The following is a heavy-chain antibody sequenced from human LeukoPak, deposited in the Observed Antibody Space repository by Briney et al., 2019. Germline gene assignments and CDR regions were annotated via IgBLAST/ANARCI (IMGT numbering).Heavy chain of an antibody. J-gene: IGHJ4*02. CDR3: ARAGDYYGSGSYYQPFDY. CDR2: ISSSSSYI. Sequence: GGSLRLSCAASGFTFSSYSMNWVRQAPGKGLEWVSSISSSSSYIYYADSVKGRFTISRDNAKNSLYLQMNSLRVEDTAVYYCARAGDYYGSGSYYQPFDYWGQGTLVTVSS. D-gene: IGHD3-10*01. V-gene: IGHV3-21*01. CDR1: GFTFSSYS.